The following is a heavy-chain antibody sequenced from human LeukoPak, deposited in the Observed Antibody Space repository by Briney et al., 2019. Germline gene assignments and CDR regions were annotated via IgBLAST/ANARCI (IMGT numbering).Heavy chain of an antibody. Sequence: PGGSLRLSCAASGFTFSSYNMNWVRQAPGKGLDWVSSISSHSSYIYYSDSVKGRFTISKDNAKNSLYLQMNSLRVEDTAVYYCAREGGSNPYWGQGTLVTVAS. D-gene: IGHD1-26*01. CDR3: AREGGSNPY. V-gene: IGHV3-21*01. CDR2: ISSHSSYI. J-gene: IGHJ4*02. CDR1: GFTFSSYN.